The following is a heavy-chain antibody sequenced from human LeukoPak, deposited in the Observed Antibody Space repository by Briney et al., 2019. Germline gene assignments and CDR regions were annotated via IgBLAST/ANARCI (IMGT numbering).Heavy chain of an antibody. J-gene: IGHJ4*02. CDR1: GFTFSSYA. D-gene: IGHD2-2*01. Sequence: GGSLRLSCAASGFTFSSYAMSWVRQAPGKGLEWVSAISGSGGSTYYADSVKGRFTISRDNSKNTLYLQMNSLRAEDTAVYYCAKSQDIVVVPAPFDYWGQGTLVTVSS. CDR2: ISGSGGST. CDR3: AKSQDIVVVPAPFDY. V-gene: IGHV3-23*01.